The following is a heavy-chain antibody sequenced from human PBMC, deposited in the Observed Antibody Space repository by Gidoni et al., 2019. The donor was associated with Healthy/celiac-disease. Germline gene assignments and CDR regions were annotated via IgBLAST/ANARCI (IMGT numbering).Heavy chain of an antibody. Sequence: QLQLQESGPGLVKPSETLSLTCTVSGGSISSSRYYWGWIRQPPGKGLEWIGSIYYSGSTYYNPSLKSRVTISVDTSKNQFSLKLSSVTAADTAVYYCASYYYDSSGPGDYFDYWGQGTLVTVSS. V-gene: IGHV4-39*01. D-gene: IGHD3-22*01. CDR3: ASYYYDSSGPGDYFDY. CDR2: IYYSGST. CDR1: GGSISSSRYY. J-gene: IGHJ4*02.